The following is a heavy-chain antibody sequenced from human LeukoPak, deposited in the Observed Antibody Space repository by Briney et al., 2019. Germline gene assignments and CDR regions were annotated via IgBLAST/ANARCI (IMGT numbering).Heavy chain of an antibody. CDR1: GYTFTGYY. Sequence: GASVKVSFKSSGYTFTGYYMDWGRPAPGQGVGWMGWINPNSGGTNYAQKFQGRVTMTRDTSISTAYMELSRLRSDDTAVYYCARAVLRFNLPHYWGQGTLVTVSS. D-gene: IGHD3-3*01. J-gene: IGHJ4*02. CDR3: ARAVLRFNLPHY. CDR2: INPNSGGT. V-gene: IGHV1-2*02.